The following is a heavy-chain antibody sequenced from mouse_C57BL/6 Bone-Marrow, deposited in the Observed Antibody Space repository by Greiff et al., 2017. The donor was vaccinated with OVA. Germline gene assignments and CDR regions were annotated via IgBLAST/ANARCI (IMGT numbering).Heavy chain of an antibody. CDR2: IWSGGST. J-gene: IGHJ4*01. V-gene: IGHV2-2*01. D-gene: IGHD1-1*01. CDR3: ARNSDYGSSYKAMDY. CDR1: GFSLTSYG. Sequence: VQLQQSGPGLVQPSQSLSITCTVSGFSLTSYGVHWVRQSPGKGLEWLGVIWSGGSTDYNAAFISRLSISKDNSKSQVFFKMNSLHADDTAIYYCARNSDYGSSYKAMDYWGQGTSVTVSS.